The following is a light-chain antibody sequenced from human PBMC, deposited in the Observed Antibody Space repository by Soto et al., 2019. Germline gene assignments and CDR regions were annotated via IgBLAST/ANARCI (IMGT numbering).Light chain of an antibody. J-gene: IGKJ5*01. CDR2: GAS. V-gene: IGKV3-15*01. CDR3: QQYNTWPPIT. Sequence: EIVVTQSPPTLSVSIGERVTLSCRASQGVGTNLAWYQQKPGQAPRLLIYGASTRATGIPGRFSGSGSGTEFTLTINNLQSEDFVVYYCQQYNTWPPITFGQGTRLEIK. CDR1: QGVGTN.